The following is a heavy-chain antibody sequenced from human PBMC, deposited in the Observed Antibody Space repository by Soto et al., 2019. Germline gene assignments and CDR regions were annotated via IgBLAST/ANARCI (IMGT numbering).Heavy chain of an antibody. D-gene: IGHD2-8*01. CDR2: IGGSSGHI. Sequence: GGSLRLSCAASGFTFGSYSMVWVRQAPEKGLEWGSSIGGSSGHIYYADSLKGRFTISRDNAKNSLYLQMNSLRVEDTAVYYCARTNGAYSNYFDYWGQGTLVTVSS. J-gene: IGHJ4*02. V-gene: IGHV3-21*01. CDR3: ARTNGAYSNYFDY. CDR1: GFTFGSYS.